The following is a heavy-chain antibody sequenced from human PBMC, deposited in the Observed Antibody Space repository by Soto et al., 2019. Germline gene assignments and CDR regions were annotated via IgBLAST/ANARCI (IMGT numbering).Heavy chain of an antibody. Sequence: PGGSLRLSCAASGFALDDYGMSWVRQAPGKGLEWVSGISWNGGSTGYADSVKGRFIISRDNANNSLYLQMHILRPEDTAFYYCARVRGLATGTLDSWGQGTLVTVSS. CDR3: ARVRGLATGTLDS. CDR1: GFALDDYG. J-gene: IGHJ4*02. V-gene: IGHV3-20*04. CDR2: ISWNGGST. D-gene: IGHD3-10*01.